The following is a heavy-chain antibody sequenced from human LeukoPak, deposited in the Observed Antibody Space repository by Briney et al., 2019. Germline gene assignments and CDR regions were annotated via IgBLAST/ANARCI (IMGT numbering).Heavy chain of an antibody. CDR2: IYYSGST. V-gene: IGHV4-59*12. D-gene: IGHD3-22*01. CDR1: GGSISSYY. CDR3: ATGVTITMIVVPHQY. Sequence: SETLSLTCTVSGGSISSYYWSWIRQPPGKGLEWIGYIYYSGSTNYNPSLKSRVTISVDTSKNQFSLRLRSVTAADTAVYYCATGVTITMIVVPHQYWGQGTLVTVSS. J-gene: IGHJ4*02.